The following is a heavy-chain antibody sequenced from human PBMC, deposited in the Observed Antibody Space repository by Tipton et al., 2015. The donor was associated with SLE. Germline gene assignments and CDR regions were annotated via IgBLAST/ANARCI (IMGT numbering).Heavy chain of an antibody. V-gene: IGHV4-38-2*02. D-gene: IGHD6-13*01. Sequence: TLSLTCTVSGYSISSGYYWGWIRQPPGKGLEWIGSIYHSGSTYYNPSLKSRVTISVDTSKNQFSLKLSSVTAADTAVYYCSRGPGIAAPMDVWGKGTTVTVSS. CDR3: SRGPGIAAPMDV. J-gene: IGHJ6*03. CDR1: GYSISSGYY. CDR2: IYHSGST.